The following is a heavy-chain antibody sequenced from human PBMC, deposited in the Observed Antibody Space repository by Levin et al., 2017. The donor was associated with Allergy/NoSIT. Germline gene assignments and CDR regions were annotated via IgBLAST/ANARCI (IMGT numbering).Heavy chain of an antibody. D-gene: IGHD1-1*01. CDR2: ITGGGFNT. CDR3: AKKQGGTSGFSFDV. J-gene: IGHJ3*01. Sequence: PGGSLRLSCAVSGFTISEYAMAWVRQAPGKGLEWVSVITGGGFNTYYGDSVKGRFTVSRDDSKDTLYLELNSLGGEATAVYYWAKKQGGTSGFSFDVWGQGTMVTVSS. CDR1: GFTISEYA. V-gene: IGHV3-23*01.